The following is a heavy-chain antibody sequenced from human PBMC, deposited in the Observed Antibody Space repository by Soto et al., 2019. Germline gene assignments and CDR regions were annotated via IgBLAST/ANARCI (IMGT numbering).Heavy chain of an antibody. CDR2: IYYSGTT. V-gene: IGHV4-59*01. CDR3: ASLINAAFDF. J-gene: IGHJ4*02. D-gene: IGHD3-10*01. Sequence: SETLSLTCTVSGGSISNYYWTWIRQPPGKGLEWIGYIYYSGTTNYNPSLKSRVTISVDTSKNQFSLKLRSVTAADTAVYYCASLINAAFDFWGQGTLVTVSS. CDR1: GGSISNYY.